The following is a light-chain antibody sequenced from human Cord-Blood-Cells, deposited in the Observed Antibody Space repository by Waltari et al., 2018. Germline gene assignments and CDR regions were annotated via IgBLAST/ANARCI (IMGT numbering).Light chain of an antibody. CDR3: QSYDSSLSGSV. CDR2: GNS. CDR1: SPNIGAGYD. V-gene: IGLV1-40*01. Sequence: QSVLTQPPSVSGAPGPRVTISCTGSSPNIGAGYDVHWYQQLPGTAPKLLIYGNSNRPSGVPDRFSGSKSGTSASLAITGLQAEDVADYYCQSYDSSLSGSVFGGGTKLTVL. J-gene: IGLJ3*02.